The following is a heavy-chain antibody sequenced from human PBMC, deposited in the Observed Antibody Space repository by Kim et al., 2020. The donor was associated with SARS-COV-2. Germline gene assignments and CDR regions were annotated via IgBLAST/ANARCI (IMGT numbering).Heavy chain of an antibody. CDR3: AIFDSSGWGFDP. J-gene: IGHJ5*02. D-gene: IGHD3-22*01. Sequence: THHQSLKSRVPISVATSQNQFSLKLSSVTAADTAVYYCAIFDSSGWGFDPWGQGTLVTVSS. V-gene: IGHV4-34*01.